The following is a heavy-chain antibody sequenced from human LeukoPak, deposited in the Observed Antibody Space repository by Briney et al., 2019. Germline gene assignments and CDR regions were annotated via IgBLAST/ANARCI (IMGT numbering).Heavy chain of an antibody. D-gene: IGHD4-17*01. CDR1: GFTFRSYA. V-gene: IGHV3-21*01. CDR3: AREPHMTTVTTPYFDP. CDR2: ISSSSSYI. J-gene: IGHJ5*02. Sequence: GGSLRLSCEVSGFTFRSYAMSWVRQPPGKGLEWVSSISSSSSYIYYADSVKGRFTISRDNAKNSLYLQMNSLRAEDTAVYYCAREPHMTTVTTPYFDPWGQGTLVTVSS.